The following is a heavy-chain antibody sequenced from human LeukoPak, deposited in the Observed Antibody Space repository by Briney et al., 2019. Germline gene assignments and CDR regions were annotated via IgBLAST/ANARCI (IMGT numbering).Heavy chain of an antibody. D-gene: IGHD3-10*01. CDR2: IYYSGST. CDR3: ARAAMVRGVIPGGLS. J-gene: IGHJ4*02. Sequence: SETLSLTCTVSGGSISSYYWSWIRQPPGKGLEWIGYIYYSGSTNYNPSLKSRVTISVDTSKNQFPLKLSSLTAADPAVYYCARAAMVRGVIPGGLSWGQGTLVTVSS. CDR1: GGSISSYY. V-gene: IGHV4-59*12.